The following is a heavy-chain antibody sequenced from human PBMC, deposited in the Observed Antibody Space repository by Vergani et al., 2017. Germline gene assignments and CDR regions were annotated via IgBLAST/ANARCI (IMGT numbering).Heavy chain of an antibody. CDR2: ISGSGDTT. CDR1: GFTFSSYA. Sequence: EVQLLESGGGLVQPGGSLRLSCAASGFTFSSYAMSWVRQAPGKGLEWVSAISGSGDTTYYADSVKGRFTISRDNSKNTLYLQMNSLRADDTAVYYCATNTGDNGNDAFDIWGQGTMVTVSS. V-gene: IGHV3-23*01. J-gene: IGHJ3*02. D-gene: IGHD7-27*01. CDR3: ATNTGDNGNDAFDI.